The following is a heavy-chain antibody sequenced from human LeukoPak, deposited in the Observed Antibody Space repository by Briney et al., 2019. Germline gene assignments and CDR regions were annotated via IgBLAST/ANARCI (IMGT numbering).Heavy chain of an antibody. D-gene: IGHD3-10*01. V-gene: IGHV3-21*01. CDR1: GFTFSSYG. Sequence: GGSLRLSCAASGFTFSSYGMSWVRQAPGKGLEWVSSICSSGGNTYYADSVKGRFTISRDNAKNSLYLQMNSLRAEDTAVYYCARAPRGLLWFGELLSYFDYWGQGTLVTVSS. CDR3: ARAPRGLLWFGELLSYFDY. CDR2: ICSSGGNT. J-gene: IGHJ4*02.